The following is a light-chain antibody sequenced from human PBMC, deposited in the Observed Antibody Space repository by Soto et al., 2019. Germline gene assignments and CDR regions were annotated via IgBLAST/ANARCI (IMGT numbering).Light chain of an antibody. Sequence: ETVMTQSPVTLSVSAGERVTLSCRASQSVGTKVAWFQQKPGQPPRLLIYRASTRATGVPGRFTASGSGAEFALSISGLQSEDFAVYYCQQYGDWPVTFGGGAKVEIK. CDR3: QQYGDWPVT. CDR2: RAS. CDR1: QSVGTK. J-gene: IGKJ4*01. V-gene: IGKV3D-15*01.